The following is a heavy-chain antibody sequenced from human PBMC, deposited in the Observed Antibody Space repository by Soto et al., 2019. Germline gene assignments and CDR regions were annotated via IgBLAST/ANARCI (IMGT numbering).Heavy chain of an antibody. CDR2: ISGSGGST. Sequence: WGSLILSCAASGFTFSSYAMSWVRQAPGKGLEWVSAISGSGGSTYYADSVKGRFTISRDNSKNTLYLQMNSLRAEDTAVYYCAKRWELLTPAFDYWGQGTLVTVSS. J-gene: IGHJ4*02. CDR3: AKRWELLTPAFDY. D-gene: IGHD1-26*01. V-gene: IGHV3-23*01. CDR1: GFTFSSYA.